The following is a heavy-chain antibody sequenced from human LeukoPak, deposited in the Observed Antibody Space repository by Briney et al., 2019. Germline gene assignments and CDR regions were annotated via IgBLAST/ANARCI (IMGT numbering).Heavy chain of an antibody. CDR2: MNPNSGNT. Sequence: GASVKVSCKASGYTFTSYDINWVRQATGQGLEWMGWMNPNSGNTGYAQKFQGRVTMTRHTSISTAYMELSSLRSEDTAVYYCARAPSWDSSSWYFRSYYYYYYGMDVWGQGTTVTVSS. V-gene: IGHV1-8*01. CDR3: ARAPSWDSSSWYFRSYYYYYYGMDV. D-gene: IGHD6-13*01. J-gene: IGHJ6*02. CDR1: GYTFTSYD.